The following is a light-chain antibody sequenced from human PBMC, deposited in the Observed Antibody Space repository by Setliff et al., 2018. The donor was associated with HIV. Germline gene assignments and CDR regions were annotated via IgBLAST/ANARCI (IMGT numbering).Light chain of an antibody. CDR3: CSYAGSYTPVI. Sequence: QSALTQPRSVSGSPGQSVTISCTGTSSDVGSYNYVSWYQQHPGKAPKLMIYDGTKRPSGVPDRFSCSKSGNTASLTISGLQAEDEADYYCCSYAGSYTPVIFGGGTKVTVL. V-gene: IGLV2-11*01. J-gene: IGLJ2*01. CDR1: SSDVGSYNY. CDR2: DGT.